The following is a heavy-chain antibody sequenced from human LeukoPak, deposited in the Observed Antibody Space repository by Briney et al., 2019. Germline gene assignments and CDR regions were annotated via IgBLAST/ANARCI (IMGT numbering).Heavy chain of an antibody. J-gene: IGHJ4*02. CDR2: ISYDGSNK. D-gene: IGHD1-26*01. CDR3: AKDKVGATGY. Sequence: PGGSLRLSCAASGFTFSSYAMSWVRQAPGKGLEWVAVISYDGSNKYYADSVKGRFTISRDNSKNTLYLQMNSLRAEDTAVYYCAKDKVGATGYWGQGTLVTVSS. V-gene: IGHV3-30*18. CDR1: GFTFSSYA.